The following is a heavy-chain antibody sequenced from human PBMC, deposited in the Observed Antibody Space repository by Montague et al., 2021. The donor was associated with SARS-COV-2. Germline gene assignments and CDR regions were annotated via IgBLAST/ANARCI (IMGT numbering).Heavy chain of an antibody. CDR2: IYYSGST. Sequence: SETLSLTCSVSGGSISSYYWSWIRQPPGKGLEWIGYIYYSGSTNYNPSLKSRVTISVDTSKNQFSLKLSSVTAADTAVYYCARGGSMNWFDPWGQGALVTVSS. CDR3: ARGGSMNWFDP. CDR1: GGSISSYY. J-gene: IGHJ5*02. V-gene: IGHV4-59*01. D-gene: IGHD2-2*01.